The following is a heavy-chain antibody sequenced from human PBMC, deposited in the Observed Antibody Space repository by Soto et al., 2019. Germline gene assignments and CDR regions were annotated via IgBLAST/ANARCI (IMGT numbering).Heavy chain of an antibody. CDR3: ARDRLGVGYYFDY. CDR1: GFSFSKYA. CDR2: ITGSGGTI. V-gene: IGHV3-23*01. Sequence: DVQLLESGGGLVQPGGSLRLSCAASGFSFSKYAMIWVRQAPGKGQEWVSGITGSGGTIEYAASVKGRFTISRDDAKNSLYLQMNSLRDEDTAVYYCARDRLGVGYYFDYWGQGTLVTVSS. J-gene: IGHJ4*02. D-gene: IGHD2-8*01.